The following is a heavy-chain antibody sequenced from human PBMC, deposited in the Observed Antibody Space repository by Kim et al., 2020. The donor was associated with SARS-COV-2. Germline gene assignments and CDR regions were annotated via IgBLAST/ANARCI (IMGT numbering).Heavy chain of an antibody. CDR3: ARLGGHPYYYYYGMDV. D-gene: IGHD2-15*01. J-gene: IGHJ6*02. V-gene: IGHV4-34*01. CDR1: GGSFSGYY. Sequence: SETLSLTCAVYGGSFSGYYWSWIRQPPGKGLEWIGEINHSGSTNYNPSLKSRVTISVDTSKNQFSLKLSSVTAADTAVYYCARLGGHPYYYYYGMDVWGQGTTVTVSS. CDR2: INHSGST.